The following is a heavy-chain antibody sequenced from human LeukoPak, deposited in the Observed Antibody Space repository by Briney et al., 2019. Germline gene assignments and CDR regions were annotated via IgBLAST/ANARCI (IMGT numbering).Heavy chain of an antibody. Sequence: PSQTLSLTCTVSGGSISSGGYYWSWIRQPPGKGLEWIGYIYHSGSTYYNPSLKSRVTISVDRSKNQFSLKLSSVTAADTAVYYCARSRPRTYYYGSGSYSRDYWGQGTLVTVSS. D-gene: IGHD3-10*01. J-gene: IGHJ4*02. V-gene: IGHV4-30-2*01. CDR2: IYHSGST. CDR1: GGSISSGGYY. CDR3: ARSRPRTYYYGSGSYSRDY.